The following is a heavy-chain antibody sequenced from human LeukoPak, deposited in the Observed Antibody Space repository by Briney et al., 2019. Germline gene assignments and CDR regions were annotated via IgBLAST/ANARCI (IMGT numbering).Heavy chain of an antibody. J-gene: IGHJ4*02. CDR1: GFTFSSYG. D-gene: IGHD6-13*01. CDR2: ISYDGSNK. V-gene: IGHV3-30*18. CDR3: AKDWSIAAAGTFYFDY. Sequence: GGSLRLSCAASGFTFSSYGMHWVRQAPGKGLEWVAVISYDGSNKYYADSVKGRFTISRDNSKNTLYLQMNSLSAEDTAVYYCAKDWSIAAAGTFYFDYWGQGTLVTVSS.